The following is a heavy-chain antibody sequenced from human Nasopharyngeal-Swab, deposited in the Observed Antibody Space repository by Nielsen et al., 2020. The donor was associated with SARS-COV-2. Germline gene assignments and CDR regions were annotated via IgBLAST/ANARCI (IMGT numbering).Heavy chain of an antibody. D-gene: IGHD1-7*01. J-gene: IGHJ6*02. Sequence: ASVKVSCKASGYTFTSYYLHWVRQAPGQGLDWMGIMNPTDGSTSYAQKFEGRVTMTRVTSTSTVYMELNGLRSEDTAVYYCARVLPFRITGTSGMDVWGQGTTVTVSS. CDR1: GYTFTSYY. CDR2: MNPTDGST. CDR3: ARVLPFRITGTSGMDV. V-gene: IGHV1-46*01.